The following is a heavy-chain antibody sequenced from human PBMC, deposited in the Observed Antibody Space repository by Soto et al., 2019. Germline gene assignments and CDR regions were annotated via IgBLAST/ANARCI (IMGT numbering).Heavy chain of an antibody. V-gene: IGHV3-30-3*01. Sequence: QVQLVESGGGVVQPGRSLRLSCAASGFTFSSYAMHWVRQAPGKGLEWVAVISYDGSNKYYADSVKGRFTISRDNSKNTLYVQRNGLRAEDTAVYYCARPGVAVAGNGVAEYFQHWGQGTLVAVSS. D-gene: IGHD6-19*01. J-gene: IGHJ1*01. CDR3: ARPGVAVAGNGVAEYFQH. CDR2: ISYDGSNK. CDR1: GFTFSSYA.